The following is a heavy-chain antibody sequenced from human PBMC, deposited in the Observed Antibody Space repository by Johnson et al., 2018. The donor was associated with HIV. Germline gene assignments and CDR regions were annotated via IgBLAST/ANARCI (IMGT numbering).Heavy chain of an antibody. CDR3: AKGDLDCTDDFCYVDAFDM. CDR1: GFTFSSYA. D-gene: IGHD3/OR15-3a*01. J-gene: IGHJ3*02. Sequence: QVQLVESGGGVVQPGRSLRLSCAASGFTFSSYAMHWVCQAPGKGLEWVAVISYDGSNKYYADSVKGRFIISRDNSKNTLYLQMNSLRSEDTGVFYCAKGDLDCTDDFCYVDAFDMWGQGTMVTVSS. V-gene: IGHV3-30*04. CDR2: ISYDGSNK.